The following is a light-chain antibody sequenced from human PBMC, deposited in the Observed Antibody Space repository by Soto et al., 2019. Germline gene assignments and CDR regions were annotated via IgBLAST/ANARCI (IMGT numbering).Light chain of an antibody. J-gene: IGLJ1*01. CDR3: STYTDKAYI. CDR1: SSDVGNYNY. V-gene: IGLV2-14*01. Sequence: SALTQPASVSGSPGQSITIPCTGASSDVGNYNYVSWYQQHPGEAPEIMIYAVSNRPSGISNRFSGSKSGNTASLTISGLQTEDEADYFCSTYTDKAYIFGSGTKVTVL. CDR2: AVS.